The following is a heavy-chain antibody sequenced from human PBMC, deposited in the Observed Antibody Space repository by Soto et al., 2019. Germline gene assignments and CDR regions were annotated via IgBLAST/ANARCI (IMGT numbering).Heavy chain of an antibody. CDR2: INMDGTKT. CDR1: EFTFSKYW. V-gene: IGHV3-74*01. J-gene: IGHJ5*02. Sequence: SEFTFSKYWMHWVRQAPGKGLVWVSRINMDGTKTAYADSVKGRFTVSRDNANNTLYLQMNSLGVEDTAVYYCAGDYYYDSRSSSVNWFDPWGQGTLVTVSS. CDR3: AGDYYYDSRSSSVNWFDP. D-gene: IGHD3-22*01.